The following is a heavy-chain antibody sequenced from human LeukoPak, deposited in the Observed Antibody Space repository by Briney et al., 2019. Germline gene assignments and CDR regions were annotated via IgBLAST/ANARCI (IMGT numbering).Heavy chain of an antibody. CDR1: GFAFSTYD. CDR3: AKDLWQQVGPGY. Sequence: PGGSLRLSCAASGFAFSTYDMHWVRQTPGKGLEWVTFIRNDGSTKYYADSVKGRFTMSRDNSKNTLYLQMNSLRGEDTAVYHCAKDLWQQVGPGYWGQGTLVTVSS. J-gene: IGHJ4*02. V-gene: IGHV3-30*02. CDR2: IRNDGSTK. D-gene: IGHD6-13*01.